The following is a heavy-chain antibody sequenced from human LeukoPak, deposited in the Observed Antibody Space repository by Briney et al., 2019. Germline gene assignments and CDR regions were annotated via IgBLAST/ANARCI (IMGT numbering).Heavy chain of an antibody. CDR2: ISGSGGST. Sequence: GGSLRLSCAASGFTFSSYAMSWVRQAPGKGLEWVSAISGSGGSTYYADSVKGRFTIPRDNSKNTLYLQMSSLTDEDTAVYFCAKRGDRSGWSYYFDYWGQGTLVTVSS. D-gene: IGHD6-19*01. CDR1: GFTFSSYA. J-gene: IGHJ4*02. V-gene: IGHV3-23*01. CDR3: AKRGDRSGWSYYFDY.